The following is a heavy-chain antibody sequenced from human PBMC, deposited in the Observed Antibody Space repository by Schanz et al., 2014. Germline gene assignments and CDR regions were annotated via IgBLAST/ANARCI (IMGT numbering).Heavy chain of an antibody. Sequence: QVQLVESGGGVVQPGRSLRLSCAASGFTFSGYGMHWVRQAPGKGLEWVAIISYDGRHKNYVDSVKGRFTISRDNSKNTLHLQMNSLRVEDTAVYFCAKSYDTSGYSGFDYWGQGTLVTVSS. CDR1: GFTFSGYG. D-gene: IGHD3-22*01. CDR3: AKSYDTSGYSGFDY. V-gene: IGHV3-30*18. CDR2: ISYDGRHK. J-gene: IGHJ4*02.